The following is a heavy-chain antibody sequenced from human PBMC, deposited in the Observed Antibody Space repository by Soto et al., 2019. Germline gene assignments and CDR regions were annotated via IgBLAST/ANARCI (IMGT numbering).Heavy chain of an antibody. V-gene: IGHV3-74*01. J-gene: IGHJ4*02. CDR2: INSDGSNT. D-gene: IGHD4-17*01. CDR1: GFTFSNYW. Sequence: EVQLVESGGGVVQPGGSLRLSCAASGFTFSNYWMHWVRQLPGKGLVWVARINSDGSNTTYADSVKGRFTTSRDNVRNTLYLQMNSLRAEDTAVYYCARGNPPDGVEGGQGTLVPVSS. CDR3: ARGNPPDGVE.